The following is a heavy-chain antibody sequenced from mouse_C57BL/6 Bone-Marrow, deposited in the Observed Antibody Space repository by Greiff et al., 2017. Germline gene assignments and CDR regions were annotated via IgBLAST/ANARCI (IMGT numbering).Heavy chain of an antibody. J-gene: IGHJ1*03. CDR1: GYTFTEYT. Sequence: VMLVESGAELVKPGASVKLSCKASGYTFTEYTIHWVKQRSGQGLEWIGWFYPGSGSIKYNEKFKDKATLTADKSSSTVYMELSRLTSEDSAVYFCARHEEYYREDRYFDVWGTGTTVTVSS. CDR3: ARHEEYYREDRYFDV. CDR2: FYPGSGSI. D-gene: IGHD2-12*01. V-gene: IGHV1-62-2*01.